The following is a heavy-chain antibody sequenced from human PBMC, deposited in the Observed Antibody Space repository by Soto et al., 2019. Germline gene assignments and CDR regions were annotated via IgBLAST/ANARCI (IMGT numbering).Heavy chain of an antibody. CDR3: ARGGHVVVVTAALDY. CDR2: VNPSGGHT. CDR1: GDTFTDYY. Sequence: QVQLVQSGAEVKKPGASVKVSCKASGDTFTDYYIHWVRQAPGQGLEWMGTVNPSGGHTTYAQHFLGRRTKTRDTSTSTLYMALTSLTSEDTAVYDCARGGHVVVVTAALDYWGQGTLVTVSS. D-gene: IGHD2-21*02. J-gene: IGHJ4*02. V-gene: IGHV1-46*01.